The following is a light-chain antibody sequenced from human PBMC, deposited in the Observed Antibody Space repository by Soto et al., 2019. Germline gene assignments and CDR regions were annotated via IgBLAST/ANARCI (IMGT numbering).Light chain of an antibody. Sequence: QSALTQPASMSGSPGQSITISCTGTSSDIGRYNFVSWYQHQPGKAPKLIIYEATKRPSGVSYRFSGSKSGNTASLTISGLQAEDEADYYCTSYTITSPYVFGTGTKLTVL. V-gene: IGLV2-14*01. CDR2: EAT. CDR3: TSYTITSPYV. CDR1: SSDIGRYNF. J-gene: IGLJ1*01.